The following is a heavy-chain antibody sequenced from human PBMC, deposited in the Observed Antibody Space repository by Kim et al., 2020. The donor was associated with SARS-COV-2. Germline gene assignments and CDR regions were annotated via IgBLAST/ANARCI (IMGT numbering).Heavy chain of an antibody. D-gene: IGHD1-1*01. V-gene: IGHV3-30*04. CDR1: GFTFSSYA. CDR2: ISYDGSNK. CDR3: ARGTTGSYYYGMDV. J-gene: IGHJ6*02. Sequence: GGSLRLSCAASGFTFSSYAMHWVRQAPGKGLEWVAVISYDGSNKYYADSVKGRFTISRDNSKNTLYLQMNSLRAEDTAVYYCARGTTGSYYYGMDVWGQGTTVTVSS.